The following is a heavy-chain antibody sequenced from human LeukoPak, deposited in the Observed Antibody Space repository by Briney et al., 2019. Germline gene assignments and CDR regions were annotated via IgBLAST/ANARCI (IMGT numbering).Heavy chain of an antibody. CDR2: VHLDGTT. J-gene: IGHJ4*02. CDR1: GGSVASTNW. CDR3: AREGGFYRPLDY. V-gene: IGHV4-4*02. Sequence: SGTLSLTCGVSGGSVASTNWWTWVRQPPGEGLEWVGEVHLDGTTNYNPSLKSRLTMSVDLSENHISLTLTSVTAADTAVYYCAREGGFYRPLDYSGQGTLVTVSS. D-gene: IGHD3-3*01.